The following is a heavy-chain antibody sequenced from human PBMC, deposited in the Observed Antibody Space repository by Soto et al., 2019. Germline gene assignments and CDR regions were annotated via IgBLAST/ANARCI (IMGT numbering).Heavy chain of an antibody. CDR2: ISGSSHDT. D-gene: IGHD2-8*01. J-gene: IGHJ5*02. V-gene: IGHV3-11*06. Sequence: GGSLRLSCAASGFTFSDDYMNWLRQAPGKGLEWVAYISGSSHDTNYVDSVKGRFTISRDNAKNSLYLQMNSLRVEDTGVYYCVRHARRASSWGLGTLVTVSS. CDR1: GFTFSDDY. CDR3: VRHARRASS.